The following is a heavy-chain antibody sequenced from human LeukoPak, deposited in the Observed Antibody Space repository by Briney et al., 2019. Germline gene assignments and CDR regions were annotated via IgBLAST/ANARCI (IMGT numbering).Heavy chain of an antibody. CDR3: ARDGGRGYSYGTDY. V-gene: IGHV3-64*01. D-gene: IGHD5-18*01. J-gene: IGHJ4*02. CDR2: ISSNGGST. CDR1: GFTFSSYA. Sequence: TGGSLRLSCAASGFTFSSYAMHWVRQAPGKGLEYVTAISSNGGSTYYANSVKGRFTISRDNSKNTLYLQMGSLRAEDMAVYYCARDGGRGYSYGTDYWGQGTLVTVSS.